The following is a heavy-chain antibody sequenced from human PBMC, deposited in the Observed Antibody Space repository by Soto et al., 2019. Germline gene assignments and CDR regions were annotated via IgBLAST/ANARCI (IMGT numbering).Heavy chain of an antibody. D-gene: IGHD6-19*01. CDR3: ARVLAVANRWFDP. V-gene: IGHV3-53*01. CDR2: IYSGGST. CDR1: GFTVSSNY. J-gene: IGHJ5*02. Sequence: GGSLRLSCAASGFTVSSNYMSWVRQAPGKGLEWVSVIYSGGSTYYADSVKGRFTISRDNSKNTLYLQMNSLRAEDTAVYYCARVLAVANRWFDPWGQGTPVTVSS.